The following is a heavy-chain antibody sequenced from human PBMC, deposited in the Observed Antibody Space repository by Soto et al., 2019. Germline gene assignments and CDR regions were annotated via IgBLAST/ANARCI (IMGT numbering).Heavy chain of an antibody. CDR2: IYPGDSDT. CDR3: ARSYTSSWSDAFDS. J-gene: IGHJ3*02. D-gene: IGHD6-13*01. Sequence: ESLHISGKCSGYSFTIYWICWMRQLPGKGLEWMGIIYPGDSDTRYSPSFQGQVTISADKSISTAYLQWSSLKASDTAVYYCARSYTSSWSDAFDSWGQGTMVTFSS. V-gene: IGHV5-51*01. CDR1: GYSFTIYW.